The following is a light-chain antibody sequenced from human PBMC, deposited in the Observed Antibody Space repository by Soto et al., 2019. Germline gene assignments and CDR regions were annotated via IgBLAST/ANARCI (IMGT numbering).Light chain of an antibody. J-gene: IGLJ2*01. Sequence: QSALTQPRSVSGSPGQSVTISCTGASSDVGGYDFVSWYQKHPGKAPKLMLYDVSQRPSGVPDRFSGSKSGNTASLTISGLQAEDEADYYCCSYEGSSTLAVLVGGGTKLTVL. CDR3: CSYEGSSTLAVL. CDR1: SSDVGGYDF. CDR2: DVS. V-gene: IGLV2-11*01.